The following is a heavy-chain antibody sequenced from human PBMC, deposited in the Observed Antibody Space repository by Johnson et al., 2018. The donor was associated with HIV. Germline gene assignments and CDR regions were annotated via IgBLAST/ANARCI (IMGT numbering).Heavy chain of an antibody. V-gene: IGHV3-30*04. CDR2: ISYDGSNK. CDR1: GFTFSRYA. J-gene: IGHJ3*02. Sequence: QVQLVESGGGLVQPGGSLRLSCAVSGFTFSRYAIHWVRQAPGKGLEWVAAISYDGSNKDYADSVKGRFTISRDNSKNTLYLQMNSLRAEDTAVYYCARLRGAFDIWGQGTMVTVSS. CDR3: ARLRGAFDI.